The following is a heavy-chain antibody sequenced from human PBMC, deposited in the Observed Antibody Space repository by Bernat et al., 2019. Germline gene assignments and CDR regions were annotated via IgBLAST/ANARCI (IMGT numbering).Heavy chain of an antibody. CDR1: GYIFTTYA. CDR3: ARDCSGGSCYPDQYYFDY. V-gene: IGHV1-3*01. J-gene: IGHJ4*02. Sequence: QVQLVQSGAEVKKPGASVKVSCKASGYIFTTYAIYWVRQAPGQRLEYVGWINAGYGNTKYAQKLQGRVTTTTDTSTSTAYMELRSLRSDDTAVYYCARDCSGGSCYPDQYYFDYWGQGTLVTVSS. D-gene: IGHD2-15*01. CDR2: INAGYGNT.